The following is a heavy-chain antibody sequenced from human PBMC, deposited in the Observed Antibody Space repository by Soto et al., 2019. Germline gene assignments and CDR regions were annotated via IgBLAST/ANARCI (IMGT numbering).Heavy chain of an antibody. J-gene: IGHJ4*02. CDR3: AKDRWNYDNFDF. Sequence: PGGSLRLSCAASGFTFSSCAMNWVRQAPGKGLEWVSTISGSGESTYYADSVKGRFTISRDNSKSTLYLQMNSLRAEDTAVYYCAKDRWNYDNFDFWGQGTLVTVSS. CDR2: ISGSGEST. CDR1: GFTFSSCA. V-gene: IGHV3-23*01. D-gene: IGHD1-7*01.